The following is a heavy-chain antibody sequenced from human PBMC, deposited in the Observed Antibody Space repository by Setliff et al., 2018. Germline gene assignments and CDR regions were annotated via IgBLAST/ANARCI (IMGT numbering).Heavy chain of an antibody. CDR2: TIPSFGST. J-gene: IGHJ6*03. CDR3: AREGVDTRSSTDYRYYMDV. Sequence: SVKVSCKASGGTFRSYGISWVRQAPGQGLEWMGGTIPSFGSTNYAQKFQDRVTIITDESTSTAYMELSSLRTEDTVVYYCAREGVDTRSSTDYRYYMDVWGKGTTVTVSS. CDR1: GGTFRSYG. V-gene: IGHV1-69*05. D-gene: IGHD5-18*01.